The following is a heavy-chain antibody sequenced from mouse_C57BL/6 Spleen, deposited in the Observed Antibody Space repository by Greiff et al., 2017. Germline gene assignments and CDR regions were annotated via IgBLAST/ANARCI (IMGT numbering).Heavy chain of an antibody. J-gene: IGHJ4*01. CDR3: ARDGNIVTRGAMDY. D-gene: IGHD2-5*01. Sequence: EVHLVESGGGLVKPGGSLKLSCAASGFTFSSYAMSLVRLTPAKRLEWVATISDGGSYTYYPDNVKGRFTISRDNAKNNLYLQMSHLKSEDTAMYYCARDGNIVTRGAMDYWGQGTSVTVSS. V-gene: IGHV5-4*01. CDR2: ISDGGSYT. CDR1: GFTFSSYA.